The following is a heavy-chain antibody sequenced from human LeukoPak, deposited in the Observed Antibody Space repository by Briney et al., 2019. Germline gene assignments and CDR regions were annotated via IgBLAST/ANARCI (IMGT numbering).Heavy chain of an antibody. CDR1: GFTASSNY. CDR3: ARGGVDYYGSGTYYLMYYFDY. V-gene: IGHV3-53*01. D-gene: IGHD3-10*01. J-gene: IGHJ4*02. Sequence: GGSLRLSCTVSGFTASSNYMSWVRQAPGKGLEWVSVIYSGGSTYYADSVKGRFTISRDDPHNTLYLQMNSLRAEDTAVYFCARGGVDYYGSGTYYLMYYFDYWGQGALVTVSS. CDR2: IYSGGST.